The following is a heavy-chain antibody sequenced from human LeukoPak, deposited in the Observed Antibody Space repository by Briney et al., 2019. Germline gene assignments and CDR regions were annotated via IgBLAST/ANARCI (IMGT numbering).Heavy chain of an antibody. CDR3: ARGDAFSGDH. J-gene: IGHJ4*02. Sequence: GGSLRLSCAVFEFSFTNIWMSWVRQAPGRGLEWVANIHPEGNEKYHVESVKGRFTISRDNTKNLLFLQMNGLRVEDTAVYYCARGDAFSGDHWGQGTLVTVA. CDR1: EFSFTNIW. CDR2: IHPEGNEK. V-gene: IGHV3-7*04.